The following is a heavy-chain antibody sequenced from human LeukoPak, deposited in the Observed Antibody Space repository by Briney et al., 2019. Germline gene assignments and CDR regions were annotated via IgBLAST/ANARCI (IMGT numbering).Heavy chain of an antibody. CDR1: GYTFTGYY. Sequence: ASVKVPCKASGYTFTGYYMHWVRQAPGQGLEWMGWINPNSGGTNYAQKFQGRVTMTRDTSISTAYMELSRLRSDDTAVYYCRLTMVRGVIIIRAFDYWSQGTLVTVSS. V-gene: IGHV1-2*02. CDR3: RLTMVRGVIIIRAFDY. J-gene: IGHJ4*02. CDR2: INPNSGGT. D-gene: IGHD3-10*01.